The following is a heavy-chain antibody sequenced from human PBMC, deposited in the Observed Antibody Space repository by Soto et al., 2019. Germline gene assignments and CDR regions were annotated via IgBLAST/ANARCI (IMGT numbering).Heavy chain of an antibody. CDR1: GFTFSGSA. CDR2: IGRKANNYAT. CDR3: ARHALQYCGGDCYLLPYFDL. V-gene: IGHV3-73*02. Sequence: EVQLGESGGGLVQPGGSLKLSCAASGFTFSGSAMHWVRQASGKGLEWVGRIGRKANNYATVYAASVTGRFTISRDDSKNTAHLQMNSLKTEDTAVYYCARHALQYCGGDCYLLPYFDLWGRGTLVTVS. D-gene: IGHD2-21*02. J-gene: IGHJ2*01.